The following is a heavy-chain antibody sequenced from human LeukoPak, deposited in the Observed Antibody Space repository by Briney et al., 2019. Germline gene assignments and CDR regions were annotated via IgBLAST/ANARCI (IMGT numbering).Heavy chain of an antibody. Sequence: PGGSLRLSCAASGFTFSSYSMNWVRQAPGKGLEWVSSISSSSSYIYYADSVKGRFTISRDNAKNSLYLQMNSLRAEDTAVYYCAKSGVYYGSGRDWYFDLWGRGTLVTVSS. D-gene: IGHD3-10*01. CDR2: ISSSSSYI. CDR3: AKSGVYYGSGRDWYFDL. CDR1: GFTFSSYS. J-gene: IGHJ2*01. V-gene: IGHV3-21*04.